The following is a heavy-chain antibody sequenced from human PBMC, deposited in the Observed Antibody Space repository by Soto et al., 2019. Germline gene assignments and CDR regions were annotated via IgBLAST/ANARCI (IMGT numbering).Heavy chain of an antibody. CDR2: IYYSGST. CDR3: ARDMGGYDPYPFDY. J-gene: IGHJ4*02. D-gene: IGHD5-12*01. Sequence: SETLSLTCTGSGGSISSYYWSWIRQPPGKGLEWIGYIYYSGSTNYNPPLKSRVTISVDTSKNQFSLKLSSVTAADTAVYYCARDMGGYDPYPFDYWGQGTLVTVSS. V-gene: IGHV4-59*01. CDR1: GGSISSYY.